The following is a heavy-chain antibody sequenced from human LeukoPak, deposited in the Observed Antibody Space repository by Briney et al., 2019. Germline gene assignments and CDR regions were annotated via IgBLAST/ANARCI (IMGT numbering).Heavy chain of an antibody. Sequence: GTLRLFCAASGFTFSSYGMSWVHQAPGKGLEWIGEINHSGSTNYNPSLKSRVTISVDTSKNQFSLKLSSVTAADTAVYYCARAKSLYYYDSSGYYRYWGQGTLVTVSS. CDR1: GFTFSSYG. CDR3: ARAKSLYYYDSSGYYRY. V-gene: IGHV4-34*01. D-gene: IGHD3-22*01. CDR2: INHSGST. J-gene: IGHJ4*02.